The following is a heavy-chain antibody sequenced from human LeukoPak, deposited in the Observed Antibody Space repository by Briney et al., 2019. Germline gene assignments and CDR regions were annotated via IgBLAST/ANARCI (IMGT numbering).Heavy chain of an antibody. CDR3: ARVETGTFDY. CDR1: GFTFSSYS. J-gene: IGHJ4*02. V-gene: IGHV3-21*01. D-gene: IGHD7-27*01. CDR2: ISSTGTYI. Sequence: GGSLRLSCAASGFTFSSYSMNWVRQAPGKGLEWVSSISSTGTYIYYADSVKGRFTISRDNSKNTLYLQMNSLRAEDTAVYYCARVETGTFDYWGQGTLVTVSS.